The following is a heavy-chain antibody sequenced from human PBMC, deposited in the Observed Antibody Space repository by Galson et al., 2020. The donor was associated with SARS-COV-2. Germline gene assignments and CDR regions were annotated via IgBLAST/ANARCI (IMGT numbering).Heavy chain of an antibody. D-gene: IGHD2-8*01. CDR2: IKQDGSEK. J-gene: IGHJ4*02. CDR3: ARGHIVLMVYAREYYFDS. V-gene: IGHV3-7*01. CDR1: GFTFSGYW. Sequence: GGSLRLSCAASGFTFSGYWMSWVRQAPGKGLEWVANIKQDGSEKYYVDSVKGRFTISRDNAKNSLFLQMNSLRAEDTAVYYCARGHIVLMVYAREYYFDSWGQGTLVTVSS.